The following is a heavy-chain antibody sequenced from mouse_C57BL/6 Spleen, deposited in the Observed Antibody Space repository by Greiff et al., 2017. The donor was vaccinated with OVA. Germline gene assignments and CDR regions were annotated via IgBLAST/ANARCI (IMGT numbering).Heavy chain of an antibody. Sequence: QVQLQQPGAELVKPGASVKLSCKASGYTFTSYWMQWVKQRPGQGLEWIGEIDPSDSYTTYNQKFKGKATLTVDKSSSTAYMQLSSLTSEDSAVYYCASPRITTLGQRGYFDVWGTGTTVTVSS. CDR2: IDPSDSYT. CDR3: ASPRITTLGQRGYFDV. CDR1: GYTFTSYW. V-gene: IGHV1-50*01. J-gene: IGHJ1*03. D-gene: IGHD1-1*01.